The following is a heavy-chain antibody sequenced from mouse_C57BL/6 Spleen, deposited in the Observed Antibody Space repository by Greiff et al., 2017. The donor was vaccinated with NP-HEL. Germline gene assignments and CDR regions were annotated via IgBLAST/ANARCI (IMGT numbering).Heavy chain of an antibody. Sequence: VQLQQSGAELVKPGASVKLSCKASGYTFTSYWMQWVKQRPGQGLEWIGEIDPSDSSTNYNQKFKGKATLTVDTSSSTAYMQLSSLTSEDSAVYYCALWLRRDFDYWGKGTTLTVSS. CDR2: IDPSDSST. CDR1: GYTFTSYW. D-gene: IGHD2-2*01. V-gene: IGHV1-50*01. J-gene: IGHJ2*01. CDR3: ALWLRRDFDY.